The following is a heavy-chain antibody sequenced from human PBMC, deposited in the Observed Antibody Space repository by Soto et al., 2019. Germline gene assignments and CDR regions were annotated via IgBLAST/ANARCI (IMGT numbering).Heavy chain of an antibody. CDR2: ISDSGGST. CDR3: AKRVATILTGNWFDP. CDR1: GFTFSNYA. V-gene: IGHV3-23*01. J-gene: IGHJ5*02. Sequence: EVQLLESGGGLVQPGGSLRLSCAASGFTFSNYAMTWVRQAPGKGLEWVSSISDSGGSTYDADSVKGRFTISRDNPKNTLYLQMNSLRAEDTAVYYCAKRVATILTGNWFDPWGQGTLVTVSS. D-gene: IGHD5-12*01.